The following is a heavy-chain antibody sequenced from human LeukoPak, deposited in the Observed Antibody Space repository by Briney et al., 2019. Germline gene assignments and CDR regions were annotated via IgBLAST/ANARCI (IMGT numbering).Heavy chain of an antibody. D-gene: IGHD1-14*01. CDR3: AGSFGTNYYYYYYMDV. CDR1: GGPFSSYA. Sequence: ASVKVSCKASGGPFSSYAISWVRRAPGQGLEWMGGIIPIFGTANYARKFQGRVTITADESTSTAYMELSSLRSEDTAVYYCAGSFGTNYYYYYYMDVWGKGTTVTVSS. J-gene: IGHJ6*03. CDR2: IIPIFGTA. V-gene: IGHV1-69*13.